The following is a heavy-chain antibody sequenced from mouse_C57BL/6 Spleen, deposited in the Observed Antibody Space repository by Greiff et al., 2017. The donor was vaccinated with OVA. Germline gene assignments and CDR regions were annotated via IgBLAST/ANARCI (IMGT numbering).Heavy chain of an antibody. CDR1: GYTFTDYY. CDR3: ARTERAMDY. Sequence: EVQLQQSGPELVKPGASVKISCKASGYTFTDYYMNWVKQSHGKSLEWIGDINPNNGGTSYNQKFKGKATLTVDKSSSTAYMELRSLTSKDSAVYYCARTERAMDYWGQGTSVTVSS. J-gene: IGHJ4*01. V-gene: IGHV1-26*01. CDR2: INPNNGGT.